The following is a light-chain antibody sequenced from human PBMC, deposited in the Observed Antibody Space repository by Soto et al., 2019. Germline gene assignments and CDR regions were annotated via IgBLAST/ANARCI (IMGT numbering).Light chain of an antibody. V-gene: IGKV1-39*01. Sequence: DIQMTQSPSSLSASVGDRVTITCRASQSISNYLNWYQQKPGKAPKLLIYAASSLQSGVPSRFSGSGSGTDFTLTTSSLQPEDFATYFCQQSYSTVFTFGPGTKVDIK. CDR3: QQSYSTVFT. CDR1: QSISNY. CDR2: AAS. J-gene: IGKJ3*01.